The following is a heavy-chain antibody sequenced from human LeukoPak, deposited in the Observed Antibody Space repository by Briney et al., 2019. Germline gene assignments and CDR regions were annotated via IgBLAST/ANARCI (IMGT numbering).Heavy chain of an antibody. J-gene: IGHJ4*02. CDR2: IKQDGSER. D-gene: IGHD3-10*01. CDR3: ARDRPPGTLEDY. CDR1: GFNFSTYW. Sequence: GGSLRLSCAASGFNFSTYWMSWVRQAPGKGLEWVANIKQDGSERNYVDSVKGRFTISRDNAKNSLYLQMNSLRAEDTAVYYCARDRPPGTLEDYWGQGTLVTVST. V-gene: IGHV3-7*01.